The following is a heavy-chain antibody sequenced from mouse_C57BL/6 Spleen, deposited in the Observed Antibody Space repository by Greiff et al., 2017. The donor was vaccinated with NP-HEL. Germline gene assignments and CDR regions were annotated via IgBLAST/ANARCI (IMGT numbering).Heavy chain of an antibody. J-gene: IGHJ2*01. V-gene: IGHV1-9*01. D-gene: IGHD1-1*01. CDR2: ILPGSGST. Sequence: VQLQQSGAELMKPGASVKLSCKATGYTFTGYWIEWVKQRPGHGLEWIGEILPGSGSTNYNEKFKGKATFTADTSSNTAYMQLSSLTTEDSAIYYCARVLYYYGSGYEGYYCDYWGQGTTLTVSS. CDR1: GYTFTGYW. CDR3: ARVLYYYGSGYEGYYCDY.